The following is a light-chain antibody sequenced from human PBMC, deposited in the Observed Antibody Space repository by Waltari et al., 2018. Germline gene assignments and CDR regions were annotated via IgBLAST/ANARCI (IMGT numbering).Light chain of an antibody. Sequence: QSALTQPASVSGSPGQSITISCTGTSSDVGNYNLVSWYQQHPGKAPKLMISAGSKRPSGVSNRFSGSKSGNTASLTISGLQAGDEADYYCCSYAGSSTYAFGTGTKVTVL. J-gene: IGLJ1*01. V-gene: IGLV2-23*01. CDR3: CSYAGSSTYA. CDR2: AGS. CDR1: SSDVGNYNL.